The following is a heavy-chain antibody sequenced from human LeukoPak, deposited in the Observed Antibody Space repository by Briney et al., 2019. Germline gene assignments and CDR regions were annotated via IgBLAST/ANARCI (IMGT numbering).Heavy chain of an antibody. V-gene: IGHV3-33*01. J-gene: IGHJ4*02. CDR1: GFTFSSYG. CDR3: ARDEWELLRAY. Sequence: GGSLRLSCAASGFTFSSYGMHWVRQAPGKGLEWVAVIWYDGSNKYYADSVKGRFTISRDNSKNTLYLQMNSLRVEDTGVYYCARDEWELLRAYWGQGTLVTVSS. D-gene: IGHD1-26*01. CDR2: IWYDGSNK.